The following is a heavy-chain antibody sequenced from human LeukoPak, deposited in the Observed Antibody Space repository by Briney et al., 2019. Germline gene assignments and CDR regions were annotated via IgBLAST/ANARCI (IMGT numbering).Heavy chain of an antibody. Sequence: SETLSLTCTVSGGSISSHYWSWIRQPPGKALEWIGYIYYSGSTNYNPSLKSRVTISVDMSKNQFSLKLSSVTDADTAVYYCARVGPDYYFDYWGQGTLVTVSS. D-gene: IGHD2-2*01. CDR3: ARVGPDYYFDY. CDR1: GGSISSHY. J-gene: IGHJ4*02. CDR2: IYYSGST. V-gene: IGHV4-59*11.